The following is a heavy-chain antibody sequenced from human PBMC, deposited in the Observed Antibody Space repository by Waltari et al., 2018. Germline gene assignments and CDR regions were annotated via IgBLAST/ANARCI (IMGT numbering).Heavy chain of an antibody. CDR2: VNSAGTGS. CDR1: GFTFRAYW. Sequence: EVQLVESGGGLVQPGGSLRLSCAASGFTFRAYWMHWVRQVPGKGLLWVAHVNSAGTGSSYADSVKGRFTISRDNARNILYLQMNSLTVEDTAVYYCARDTPGDGIDYWGQGTLVTVSP. J-gene: IGHJ4*02. CDR3: ARDTPGDGIDY. V-gene: IGHV3-74*01. D-gene: IGHD2-21*01.